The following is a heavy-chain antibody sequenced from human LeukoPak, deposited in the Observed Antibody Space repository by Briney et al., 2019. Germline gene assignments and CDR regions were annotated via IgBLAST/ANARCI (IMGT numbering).Heavy chain of an antibody. Sequence: GALRLSCAASRFTVSSNYMSWVRQAPGKGLEWVSVIYSGGSTYYADSVKGRFTISRDNSKNTLYLQMNSLRAEDTAVYYCARHESTTVVTWYFQHWGQGTLVTVSS. V-gene: IGHV3-53*01. D-gene: IGHD4-23*01. CDR3: ARHESTTVVTWYFQH. CDR2: IYSGGST. J-gene: IGHJ1*01. CDR1: RFTVSSNY.